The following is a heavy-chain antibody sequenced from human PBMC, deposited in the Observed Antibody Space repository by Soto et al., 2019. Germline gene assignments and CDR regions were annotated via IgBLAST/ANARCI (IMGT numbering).Heavy chain of an antibody. Sequence: QVQLVQSGAEVKKPGASVKVSCKTSGYTFTNYDINWVRQATGQGLEWMGWTNPKSGYTGSAQKFQGRVTMTRDSAIRAAYMELHSLTSEDTAVYYWASTAGDLDYWGQGTLITVSS. D-gene: IGHD4-17*01. V-gene: IGHV1-8*01. CDR1: GYTFTNYD. CDR3: ASTAGDLDY. CDR2: TNPKSGYT. J-gene: IGHJ4*02.